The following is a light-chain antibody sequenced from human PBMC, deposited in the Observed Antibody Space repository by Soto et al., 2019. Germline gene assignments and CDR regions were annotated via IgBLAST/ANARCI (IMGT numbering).Light chain of an antibody. CDR3: QKYDSAPLT. CDR2: KAS. V-gene: IGKV1-5*03. J-gene: IGKJ4*01. CDR1: QSVNSW. Sequence: DIQMTQSPSTLSASVGDRVTITCRASQSVNSWVAWYQQKPGRAPKVLIHKASSLESGVPSRFSGSGSGTDFTLTISSLQPEDVATYYCQKYDSAPLTFGGGTKVDIK.